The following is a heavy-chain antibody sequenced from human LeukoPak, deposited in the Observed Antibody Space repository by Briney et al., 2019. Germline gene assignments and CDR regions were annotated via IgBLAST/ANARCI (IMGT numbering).Heavy chain of an antibody. J-gene: IGHJ4*02. CDR1: GYTFTSYG. D-gene: IGHD6-19*01. V-gene: IGHV1-18*01. Sequence: AASVKVSCKASGYTFTSYGISWVRQAPGQGLEWMGWISAYNGNTNYAQKLQGRVTMTTDTSTSTAYMELRSLRSDDTAVYYCARASSSGWYSAFDYWGQGTLVTVSS. CDR3: ARASSSGWYSAFDY. CDR2: ISAYNGNT.